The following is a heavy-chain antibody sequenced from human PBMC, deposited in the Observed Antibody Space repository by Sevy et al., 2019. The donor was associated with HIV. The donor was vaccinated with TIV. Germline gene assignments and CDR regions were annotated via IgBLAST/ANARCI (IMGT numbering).Heavy chain of an antibody. CDR3: ARGRGIAVAGGGYYSDY. Sequence: ASVKVSCMASGYTFSRSVITWVRQAPGQGLEWMGWISTYNGKTNYAQMFQDRVTMTTDTSTNTAYMELRSLRSDDTAIYFCARGRGIAVAGGGYYSDYWGQGSLVTVSS. CDR1: GYTFSRSV. CDR2: ISTYNGKT. D-gene: IGHD6-19*01. J-gene: IGHJ4*02. V-gene: IGHV1-18*04.